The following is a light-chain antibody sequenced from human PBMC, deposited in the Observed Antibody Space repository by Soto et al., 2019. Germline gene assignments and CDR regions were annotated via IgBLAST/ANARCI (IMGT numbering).Light chain of an antibody. J-gene: IGKJ4*01. Sequence: IVMTQGPSTLSVSPGARGTLSCRASQSVRSNLAWYQQKPGQSPRLLIYGASTRATGIPARFSGSGSGTEFTLTISSLQSEDCAIYYCQQYHTWPITFGGGTK. V-gene: IGKV3-15*01. CDR3: QQYHTWPIT. CDR2: GAS. CDR1: QSVRSN.